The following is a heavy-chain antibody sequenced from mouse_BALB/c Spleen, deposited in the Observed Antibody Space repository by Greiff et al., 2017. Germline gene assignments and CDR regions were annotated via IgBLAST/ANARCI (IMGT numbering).Heavy chain of an antibody. V-gene: IGHV1S81*02. D-gene: IGHD4-1*01. CDR2: INPSNGGT. CDR3: TLGTGTKGLSFDY. J-gene: IGHJ2*01. Sequence: QVQLQQSGAELVKPGASVKLSCKASGYTFTSYYMYWVKQRPGQGLEWIGGINPSNGGTNFNEKFKSKATLTVDKSSSTAYMQLSSLTSEDSAVYYCTLGTGTKGLSFDYWGQGTTLTVSS. CDR1: GYTFTSYY.